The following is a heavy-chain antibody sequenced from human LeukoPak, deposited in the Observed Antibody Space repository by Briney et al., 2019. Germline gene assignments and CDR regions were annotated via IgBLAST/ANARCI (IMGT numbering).Heavy chain of an antibody. J-gene: IGHJ4*02. CDR2: IYYSGST. CDR3: ARDHEYSSSWPYYFDY. D-gene: IGHD6-13*01. Sequence: PSQTLSLTCTVSGGSISSGSYYWSWIRQPPGKGLEWIGYIYYSGSTNYNPSLKSRVTISVDTSKNQFSLKLSSVTAADTAVYYCARDHEYSSSWPYYFDYWGQGTLVTVSS. CDR1: GGSISSGSYY. V-gene: IGHV4-61*01.